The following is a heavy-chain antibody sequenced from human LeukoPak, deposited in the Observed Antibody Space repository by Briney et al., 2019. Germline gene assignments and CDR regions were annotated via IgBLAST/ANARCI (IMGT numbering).Heavy chain of an antibody. CDR3: ARLDYYDN. CDR2: IYSSGST. V-gene: IGHV4-59*08. Sequence: SETLSLTCTVSGGSINSYYWSWIRQPPGKGLEWIGYIYSSGSTKYNPSLQSRVSISVDTSKNQFSLELSSVTAEDTAVYYCARLDYYDNWGQGTLVTVSS. D-gene: IGHD3-22*01. CDR1: GGSINSYY. J-gene: IGHJ1*01.